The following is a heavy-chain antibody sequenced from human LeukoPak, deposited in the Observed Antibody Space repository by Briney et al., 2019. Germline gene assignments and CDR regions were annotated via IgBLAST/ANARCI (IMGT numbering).Heavy chain of an antibody. Sequence: GGSLRLSCAASGITVSRYWMSWVRQAPGKGLEWVGFIRSKAYGGTTEYAASVKGRFTISRDDSKSIAYLQMNSLKTEDTAVYYCTRAYGDDAWAFDIWGQGTMVTVSS. CDR3: TRAYGDDAWAFDI. CDR2: IRSKAYGGTT. J-gene: IGHJ3*02. CDR1: GITVSRYW. V-gene: IGHV3-49*04. D-gene: IGHD4-17*01.